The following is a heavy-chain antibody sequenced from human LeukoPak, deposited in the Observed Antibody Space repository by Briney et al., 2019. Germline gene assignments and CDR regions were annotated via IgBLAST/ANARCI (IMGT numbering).Heavy chain of an antibody. CDR1: GYTFTSYY. Sequence: ASVKVSCKASGYTFTSYYIYWVRQAPGQGLGWMGKINPSDGSTSYAPKFQDRVTMTRDTSTTTVYMELSGLNSDDTAVYYCAREGIAVAGFFFDYWGQGTLVTVSS. CDR2: INPSDGST. D-gene: IGHD6-19*01. V-gene: IGHV1-46*01. J-gene: IGHJ4*02. CDR3: AREGIAVAGFFFDY.